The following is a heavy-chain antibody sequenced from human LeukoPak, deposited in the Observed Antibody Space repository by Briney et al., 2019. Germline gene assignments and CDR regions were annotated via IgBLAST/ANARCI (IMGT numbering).Heavy chain of an antibody. D-gene: IGHD3-22*01. CDR3: ARLKYYYDSSGYRAEYFQH. J-gene: IGHJ1*01. Sequence: SETLSLTCTVSGGSISSYYWSWIRQPPGKGLEWIGYIYYSGSTNYNPSLKSRVTISVDTSKNQLSLRLSSVTAADTAVYYCARLKYYYDSSGYRAEYFQHWGQGTLVTASS. CDR2: IYYSGST. V-gene: IGHV4-59*01. CDR1: GGSISSYY.